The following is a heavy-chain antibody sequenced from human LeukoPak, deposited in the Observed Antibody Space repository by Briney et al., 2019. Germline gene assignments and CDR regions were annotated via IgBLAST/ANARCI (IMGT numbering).Heavy chain of an antibody. Sequence: ASVKVSCKASGYNLTSYDINWVRQATGQGLEWMGWISAYNGNTNYAQKLQGRVTMTTDTSTSTAYMELRSLRSDDTAVYYCARSVVVYDFWSGYYYFDYWGQGTLVTVSS. D-gene: IGHD3-3*01. CDR3: ARSVVVYDFWSGYYYFDY. CDR2: ISAYNGNT. J-gene: IGHJ4*02. CDR1: GYNLTSYD. V-gene: IGHV1-18*01.